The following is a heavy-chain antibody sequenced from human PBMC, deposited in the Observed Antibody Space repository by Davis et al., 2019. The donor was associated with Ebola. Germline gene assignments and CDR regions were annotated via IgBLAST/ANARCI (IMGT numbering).Heavy chain of an antibody. CDR1: GFTFSDYW. D-gene: IGHD5-12*01. CDR2: IKQDGSEK. Sequence: GGSLRLSCTASGFTFSDYWMSWVRQAPGKGLEWVANIKQDGSEKYYVDSVKGRFTISRDNAKNSLYLQMNSLRAEDTAVYYCARESVNIVASWGQGTLVTVSS. J-gene: IGHJ4*02. V-gene: IGHV3-7*01. CDR3: ARESVNIVAS.